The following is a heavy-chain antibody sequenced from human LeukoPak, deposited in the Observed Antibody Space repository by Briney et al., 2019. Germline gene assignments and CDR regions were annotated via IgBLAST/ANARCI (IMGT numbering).Heavy chain of an antibody. J-gene: IGHJ4*02. V-gene: IGHV4-30-4*01. CDR1: GGSISIGDYY. Sequence: SETLSLTCTVSGGSISIGDYYWSWIRQPPRKGLEWIGYNYYSGSTYYNPSLKSRVTTSVDTSKNPFSLNLSSVTAADTAVYYCARAYYDSSGSPIFDYWGQGTLVTVSS. CDR3: ARAYYDSSGSPIFDY. CDR2: NYYSGST. D-gene: IGHD3-22*01.